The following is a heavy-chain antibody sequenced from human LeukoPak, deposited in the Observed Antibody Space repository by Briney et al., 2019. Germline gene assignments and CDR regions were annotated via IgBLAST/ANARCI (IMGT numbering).Heavy chain of an antibody. D-gene: IGHD3-22*01. V-gene: IGHV1-8*03. Sequence: ASVKVSRKASGYTFTDYYMHWVRQAPGQGLEWMGWINPNSGNTGYAQKFQGRVTITRNTSISTAYMELSSLRSEDTAVYYCAKFQSVEVIRLYGWFDPWGQGTLVTVSS. J-gene: IGHJ5*02. CDR3: AKFQSVEVIRLYGWFDP. CDR2: INPNSGNT. CDR1: GYTFTDYY.